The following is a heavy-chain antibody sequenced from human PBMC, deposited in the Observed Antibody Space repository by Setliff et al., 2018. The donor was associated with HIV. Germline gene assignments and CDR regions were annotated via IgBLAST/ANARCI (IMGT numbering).Heavy chain of an antibody. CDR2: IFYTGST. V-gene: IGHV4-39*07. CDR3: ARGSAYSSGWYNDYYYMDV. D-gene: IGHD6-19*01. J-gene: IGHJ6*03. Sequence: PSETLSLTCTVSGDSISTGDYYWAWIRQSPEKGLEWIGSIFYTGSTFYSPSLKSRVTISVDTSRNQFSLFLNSVTAADTAVYYCARGSAYSSGWYNDYYYMDVWGKGTTVTVSS. CDR1: GDSISTGDYY.